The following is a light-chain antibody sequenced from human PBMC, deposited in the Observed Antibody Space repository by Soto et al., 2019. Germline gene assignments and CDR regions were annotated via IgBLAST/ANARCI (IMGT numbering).Light chain of an antibody. Sequence: IVMTQSPLSLPVTPGEPASISCRSSQSVSSSYLAWYQQKPGQAPSLLIYGASRRATGIPDRFSGSGSGTDFTLTISRLEPEDFAVYYCQQYDSSPITFGQGTRLEI. CDR3: QQYDSSPIT. CDR1: QSVSSSY. J-gene: IGKJ5*01. CDR2: GAS. V-gene: IGKV3-20*01.